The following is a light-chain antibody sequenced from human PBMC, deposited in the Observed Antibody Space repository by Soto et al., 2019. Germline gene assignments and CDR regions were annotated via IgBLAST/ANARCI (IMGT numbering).Light chain of an antibody. CDR2: DTS. Sequence: EIVLTQSPGTLSLSPGERATLSCRASQSVSSYLAWYQQKPGHAPRLLIYDTSSRAIGIPARFSGSGSGTDFTLTISSLEPEDFAVYYCQQRSNCLWTFGQGTTVEIK. CDR1: QSVSSY. V-gene: IGKV3-11*01. J-gene: IGKJ1*01. CDR3: QQRSNCLWT.